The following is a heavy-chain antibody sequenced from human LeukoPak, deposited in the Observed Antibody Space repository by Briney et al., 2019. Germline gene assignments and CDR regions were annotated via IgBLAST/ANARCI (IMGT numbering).Heavy chain of an antibody. CDR3: ARGSAGTTVRPFDY. Sequence: GASVKVSCKASGGTFSSYAISWVRQAPGQGLEWMGGIIPIFGKANYAQKFQGRVTINADESTSTAYMVLSSLRSEDTAVYYCARGSAGTTVRPFDYWGQGTLATVSS. CDR1: GGTFSSYA. D-gene: IGHD6-13*01. CDR2: IIPIFGKA. V-gene: IGHV1-69*13. J-gene: IGHJ4*02.